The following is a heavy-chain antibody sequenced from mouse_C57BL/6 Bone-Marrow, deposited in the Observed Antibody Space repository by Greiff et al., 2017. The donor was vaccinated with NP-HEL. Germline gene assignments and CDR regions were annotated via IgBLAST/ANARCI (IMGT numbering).Heavy chain of an antibody. Sequence: VQLVESGAELVRPGTSVKMSCKASGYTFTNYWIGWAKQRPGHGLEWIGDIYPGGGYTNYNEKFKGKATLTADKSSSTAYMQFSSLTSEDSAIYYCARWLLREGYFDYWGQGTTLTVSS. CDR2: IYPGGGYT. D-gene: IGHD2-3*01. CDR3: ARWLLREGYFDY. J-gene: IGHJ2*01. V-gene: IGHV1-63*01. CDR1: GYTFTNYW.